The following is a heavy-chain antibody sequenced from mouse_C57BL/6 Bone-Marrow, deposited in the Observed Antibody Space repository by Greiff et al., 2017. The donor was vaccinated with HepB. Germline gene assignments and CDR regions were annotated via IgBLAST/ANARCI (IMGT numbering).Heavy chain of an antibody. CDR3: ASLYDYDWFAY. V-gene: IGHV7-3*01. CDR2: IRNKANGYTT. J-gene: IGHJ3*01. Sequence: EVHLVESGGGLVQPGGSLSLSCAASGFTFTDYYMSWVRQPPGKALEWLGFIRNKANGYTTEYSASVKGRFTISRDNSQSILYLQMNALRAEDSATYYCASLYDYDWFAYWGQGTLVTVSA. CDR1: GFTFTDYY. D-gene: IGHD2-4*01.